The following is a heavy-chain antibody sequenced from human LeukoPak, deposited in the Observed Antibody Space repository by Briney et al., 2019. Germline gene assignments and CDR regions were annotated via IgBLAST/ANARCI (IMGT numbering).Heavy chain of an antibody. J-gene: IGHJ6*03. CDR3: ARDFKGDYYYYYMDV. Sequence: SQTLSLTCTVSGGSISSGSYYWRWIRQPGGEGLEWIGRIYTSGSTNYNPSLKSRVTISVDTSKNQYSLKLSSVTAADTAVYYCARDFKGDYYYYYMDVWGKGTTVTVSS. CDR2: IYTSGST. CDR1: GGSISSGSYY. V-gene: IGHV4-61*02.